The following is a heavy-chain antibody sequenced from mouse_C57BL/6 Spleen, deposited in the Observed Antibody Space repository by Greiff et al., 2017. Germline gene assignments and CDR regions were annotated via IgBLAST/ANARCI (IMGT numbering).Heavy chain of an antibody. CDR1: GYTFTSYS. CDR2: INPSSGYT. D-gene: IGHD1-1*01. CDR3: ARSSTTVYFDY. J-gene: IGHJ2*01. Sequence: VQLQQSGAELARPGASVTMSCKASGYTFTSYSLHWVKQMPGQGLEWIGYINPSSGYTKYNQKFKDKATLTADKSSSSAYMQLSSLTSEDSAVYYCARSSTTVYFDYWGQGTTLTVSS. V-gene: IGHV1-4*01.